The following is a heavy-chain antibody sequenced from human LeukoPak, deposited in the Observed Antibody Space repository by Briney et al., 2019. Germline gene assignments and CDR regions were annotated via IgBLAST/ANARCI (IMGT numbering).Heavy chain of an antibody. CDR2: INHSGST. J-gene: IGHJ5*02. V-gene: IGHV4-34*01. D-gene: IGHD1-7*01. Sequence: YYWSWIRQPPGKGLEWIGEINHSGSTNYNPSLKSRVTISVDTSKNQFSLKLSSVTAADTAVYCASRYNWNYYWFDPWGQGTLVTVSS. CDR1: YY. CDR3: ASRYNWNYYWFDP.